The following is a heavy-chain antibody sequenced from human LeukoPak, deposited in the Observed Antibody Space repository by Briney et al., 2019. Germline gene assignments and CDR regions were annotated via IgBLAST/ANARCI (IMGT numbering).Heavy chain of an antibody. J-gene: IGHJ4*02. CDR1: GFTFSDYY. Sequence: PGGSLRLSCAASGFTFSDYYMSWIRQAPGKGLEWVSYISSSGSTIYYADSVKGRFTISRDSSKNTLYLQMNSLRTEDTALYYCARLGGSSNWYWSDYWGQGTLVTVSS. D-gene: IGHD6-13*01. CDR3: ARLGGSSNWYWSDY. V-gene: IGHV3-11*04. CDR2: ISSSGSTI.